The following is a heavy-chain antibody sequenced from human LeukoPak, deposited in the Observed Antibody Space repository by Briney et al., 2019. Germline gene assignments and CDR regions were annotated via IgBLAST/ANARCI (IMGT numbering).Heavy chain of an antibody. CDR1: GGSFSGYY. J-gene: IGHJ4*02. V-gene: IGHV4-34*01. D-gene: IGHD5-18*01. Sequence: PSETLSLTCAVYGGSFSGYYWSWIRQPPGKGLEWIGEINHSGSTNYNPSLKSRVTMSVDTSKNQFSLKLSSVTAADTAVYYCARGIAAPRYSYGYNARTPFDYWGQGTLVTVSS. CDR3: ARGIAAPRYSYGYNARTPFDY. CDR2: INHSGST.